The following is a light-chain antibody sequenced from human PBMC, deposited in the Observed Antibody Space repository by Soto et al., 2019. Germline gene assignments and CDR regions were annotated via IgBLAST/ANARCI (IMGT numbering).Light chain of an antibody. Sequence: EIVLTQSPGTLSLSPGQRATLSCRASQSVGSYLAWYQQKAGQAPRLLIYGASSRATGIPDRFSGSGSRTDFTLTISRLEPEDFAVYYCQKYGSSPPYTFGQGTKLEIK. CDR3: QKYGSSPPYT. CDR2: GAS. CDR1: QSVGSY. V-gene: IGKV3-20*01. J-gene: IGKJ2*01.